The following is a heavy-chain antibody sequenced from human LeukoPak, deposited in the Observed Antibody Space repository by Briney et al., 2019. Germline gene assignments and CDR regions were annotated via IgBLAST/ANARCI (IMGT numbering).Heavy chain of an antibody. Sequence: PSETLSLTCAVYGGSFSGYYWSWIRQPPGKGLEWLGEINHSGSTNYNPSLKSRVTISVDKSKNQFSLKLSSVTAADTAVYYCATYDYGDYGTAFDIWGQGTMVTVSS. CDR2: INHSGST. J-gene: IGHJ3*02. V-gene: IGHV4-34*01. D-gene: IGHD4-17*01. CDR3: ATYDYGDYGTAFDI. CDR1: GGSFSGYY.